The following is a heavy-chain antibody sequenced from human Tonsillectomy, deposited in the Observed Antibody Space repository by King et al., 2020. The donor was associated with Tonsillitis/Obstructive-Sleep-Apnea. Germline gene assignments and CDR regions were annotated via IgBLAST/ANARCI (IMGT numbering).Heavy chain of an antibody. CDR2: ISSDGSHK. CDR3: ARDRLYYYDSSGYLYYYYMDV. Sequence: VQLVESGGGVVQPGRSLRFSCAASGFTFSNYPMHWVRQAPGKGLEWVAVISSDGSHKYYTDSVKGRFTISRDNSKNTLYLQMNSLRAEDTAVYYCARDRLYYYDSSGYLYYYYMDVCGKGTTVTVSS. V-gene: IGHV3-30*04. CDR1: GFTFSNYP. J-gene: IGHJ6*03. D-gene: IGHD3-22*01.